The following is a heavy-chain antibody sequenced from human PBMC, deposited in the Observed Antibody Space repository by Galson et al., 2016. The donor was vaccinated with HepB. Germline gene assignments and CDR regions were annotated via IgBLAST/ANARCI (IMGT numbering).Heavy chain of an antibody. J-gene: IGHJ4*02. Sequence: CAASGFTFSNYAMTWVRQAPGKGLEWVSSLRRNGDITYYADSVKGRFTISRDNSKNTLYLQINSLRAEDTALYYCVRDRPGFPIDYWGQGTLVTVSS. CDR2: LRRNGDIT. CDR1: GFTFSNYA. CDR3: VRDRPGFPIDY. D-gene: IGHD3-10*01. V-gene: IGHV3-23*01.